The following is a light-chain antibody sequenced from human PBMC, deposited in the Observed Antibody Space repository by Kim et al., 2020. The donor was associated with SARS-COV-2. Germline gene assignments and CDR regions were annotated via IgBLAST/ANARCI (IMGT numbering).Light chain of an antibody. CDR2: LTSDGSH. Sequence: ASVKLTCTLSSGHSSDAIAWQPQRPEKGHRYLMKLTSDGSHIKGDGIPDRFSGSSSVAERSLTISSLQSEDEADYYCQTWGTGIWVFGGGTRLTAL. V-gene: IGLV4-69*01. J-gene: IGLJ3*02. CDR1: SGHSSDA. CDR3: QTWGTGIWV.